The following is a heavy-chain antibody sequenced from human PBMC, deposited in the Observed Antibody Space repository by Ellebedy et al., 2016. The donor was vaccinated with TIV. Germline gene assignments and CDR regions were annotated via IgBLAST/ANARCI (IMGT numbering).Heavy chain of an antibody. D-gene: IGHD2-15*01. CDR3: AKEVVVVGFGHLEY. CDR2: ISGSGGGT. J-gene: IGHJ4*02. V-gene: IGHV3-23*01. CDR1: GFTFSSYS. Sequence: GESLKISXAASGFTFSSYSMNWVRQAPGKGLEWVSAISGSGGGTYYADSVKGRFTISRDNSKNTLYLQMNSLRAEDTAVYYCAKEVVVVGFGHLEYWGQGTLVTVSS.